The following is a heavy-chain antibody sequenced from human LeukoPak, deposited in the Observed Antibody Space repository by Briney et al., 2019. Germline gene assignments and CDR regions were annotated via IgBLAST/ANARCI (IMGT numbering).Heavy chain of an antibody. CDR1: GFAFSSYG. Sequence: PGGSLRLSCAASGFAFSSYGMHWVRQAPGKGLEWVAVISYDGSNKYYADSVKGRFTISRDNSKNTLYLQMNSLRAEDTAVYYCARLPNCNSTSCLRGAFDYWGQGTLVTVSS. CDR2: ISYDGSNK. J-gene: IGHJ4*02. CDR3: ARLPNCNSTSCLRGAFDY. D-gene: IGHD2-2*01. V-gene: IGHV3-30*03.